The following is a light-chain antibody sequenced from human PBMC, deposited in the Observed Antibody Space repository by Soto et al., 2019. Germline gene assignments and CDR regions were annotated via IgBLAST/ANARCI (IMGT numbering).Light chain of an antibody. CDR1: QSVWSN. Sequence: EVVMTQFPATLSVSPGGRATLSCRASQSVWSNLAWYQQKPGQAPRLLIYGASTRATGVPAKFSGSGSGTEFTLTISSLQTEDFGVYYCQQYDNRSPLTFGGGTKV. CDR2: GAS. V-gene: IGKV3-15*01. CDR3: QQYDNRSPLT. J-gene: IGKJ4*01.